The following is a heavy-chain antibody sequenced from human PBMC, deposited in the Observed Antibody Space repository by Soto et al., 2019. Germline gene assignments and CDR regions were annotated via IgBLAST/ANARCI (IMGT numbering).Heavy chain of an antibody. V-gene: IGHV1-2*02. CDR1: GYIFTDYH. CDR2: INTDNGGA. D-gene: IGHD6-13*01. J-gene: IGHJ5*02. Sequence: QVQLVQSGAEVKKPGASVKVSCKASGYIFTDYHIHWVRQAPGQGLEFMGWINTDNGGAGSAQQFQGRVTVTRDTSITTVYLELSNLRSDDTAVYFCAKERGSNSLHPSYTRFDTWGQGTLITVSS. CDR3: AKERGSNSLHPSYTRFDT.